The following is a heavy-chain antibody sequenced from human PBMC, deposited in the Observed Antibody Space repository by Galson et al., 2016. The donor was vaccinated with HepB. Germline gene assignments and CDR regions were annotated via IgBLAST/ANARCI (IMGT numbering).Heavy chain of an antibody. J-gene: IGHJ4*02. CDR2: ISSSGANT. V-gene: IGHV3-23*01. D-gene: IGHD3-3*01. CDR1: GFIFRNYV. Sequence: SLRLSCAASGFIFRNYVMSWVRQAPGKGLDWVSAISSSGANTYYADSVKGRFTISRDNSKSTLYLQADSLKAEDTAVYYCAKDPYYNFWSGYPPDYWGQGTLVTVSS. CDR3: AKDPYYNFWSGYPPDY.